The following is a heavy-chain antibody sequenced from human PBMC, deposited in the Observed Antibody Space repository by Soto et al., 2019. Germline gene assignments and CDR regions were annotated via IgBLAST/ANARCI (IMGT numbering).Heavy chain of an antibody. Sequence: PGGSLRLSCAASGFTFSSYAMHWVRQAPGKGLEWVAVISYDGSNKYYADSVKGRFTISRDNSKNTLYLQMNSLRAEDTAVYYCARDYVGYCSGGSCYSLVGATFAFDIWGQGTMVTVPS. V-gene: IGHV3-30-3*01. D-gene: IGHD2-15*01. CDR1: GFTFSSYA. J-gene: IGHJ3*02. CDR2: ISYDGSNK. CDR3: ARDYVGYCSGGSCYSLVGATFAFDI.